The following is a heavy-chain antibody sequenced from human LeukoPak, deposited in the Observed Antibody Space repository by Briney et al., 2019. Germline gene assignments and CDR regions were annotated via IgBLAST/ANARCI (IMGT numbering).Heavy chain of an antibody. CDR3: AKDRGATEEYFDY. J-gene: IGHJ4*02. V-gene: IGHV3-43*01. CDR2: ISWDGGST. Sequence: GGSLRLSCAASGFTFSSYSMNWVRQAPGKGLEWVSLISWDGGSTYYADSVKGRFTISRDNSKNSLYLQMNSLRTEDTALYYCAKDRGATEEYFDYWGQGTLVTVSS. CDR1: GFTFSSYS. D-gene: IGHD3-10*01.